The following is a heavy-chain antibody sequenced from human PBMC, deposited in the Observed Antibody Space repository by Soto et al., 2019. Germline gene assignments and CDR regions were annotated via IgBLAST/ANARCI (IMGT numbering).Heavy chain of an antibody. J-gene: IGHJ6*03. CDR2: IYYSGST. V-gene: IGHV4-39*01. Sequence: SETLSLTCTVSGGSISSSSYYWGWIRQPPGKGLEWIGSIYYSGSTYYNPSLKSRVTISVDTSKNQFSLKLSSVTAADTAVYYCARRGDYGGFDYYYYYMDVWGKGTTVTVSS. CDR3: ARRGDYGGFDYYYYYMDV. D-gene: IGHD4-17*01. CDR1: GGSISSSSYY.